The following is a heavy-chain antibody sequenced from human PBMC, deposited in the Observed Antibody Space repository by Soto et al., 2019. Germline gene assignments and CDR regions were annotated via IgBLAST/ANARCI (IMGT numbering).Heavy chain of an antibody. D-gene: IGHD3-3*01. CDR3: ARQWTRSGYYRAYYYYYYGMDV. CDR1: GGSISSSSYY. V-gene: IGHV4-39*01. J-gene: IGHJ6*02. Sequence: SXATLSLTCTVSGGSISSSSYYWGWIRPPPGKGLEWIGSIYYSGSTYYNPSLKSRVTISVDTYKNQFSLKLSSVAAADTAVYYCARQWTRSGYYRAYYYYYYGMDVWGQGTTVTVS. CDR2: IYYSGST.